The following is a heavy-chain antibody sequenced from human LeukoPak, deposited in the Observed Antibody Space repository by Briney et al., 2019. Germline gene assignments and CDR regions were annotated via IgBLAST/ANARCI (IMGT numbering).Heavy chain of an antibody. V-gene: IGHV3-53*01. CDR3: ARVSGDFWSGYPYYFDC. J-gene: IGHJ4*02. D-gene: IGHD3-3*01. CDR1: GFTVSSNY. Sequence: PGGSLRLSCAASGFTVSSNYMSWVRQAPGKGLEWVSVIYSGGSTYYADSVKGRFTISRDNSKNTLYLQMNGLRAEDTAVYYCARVSGDFWSGYPYYFDCWGQGTLVTVSS. CDR2: IYSGGST.